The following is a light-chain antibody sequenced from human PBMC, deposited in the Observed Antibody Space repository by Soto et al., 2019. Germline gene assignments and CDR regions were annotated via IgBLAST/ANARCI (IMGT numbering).Light chain of an antibody. CDR1: QSVSSD. CDR2: DAS. J-gene: IGKJ5*01. CDR3: QQRSNWPPIT. Sequence: EIVLTQSPATLSLSPWERATLSCRASQSVSSDLAWYQQKPGQAPRLLLYDASNRATGIPARFSGSGSGTDFTLTISSLEAEDFAVYYCQQRSNWPPITFGQGTRLEIK. V-gene: IGKV3-11*01.